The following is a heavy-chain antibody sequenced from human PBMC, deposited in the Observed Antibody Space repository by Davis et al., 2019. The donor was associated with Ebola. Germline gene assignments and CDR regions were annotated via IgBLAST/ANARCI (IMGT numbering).Heavy chain of an antibody. CDR3: NTGGRSTYYYYYLEV. V-gene: IGHV3-15*01. CDR1: GFSFSDAW. D-gene: IGHD5/OR15-5a*01. Sequence: GESLKISCAASGFSFSDAWINWVRQSPGKGLEWVGRIRTNSDSGTTDYATPVKGRFRMSRDDSKQTVYLDMESLKSDDTAVYYCNTGGRSTYYYYYLEVWGNGTTVTVSS. CDR2: IRTNSDSGTT. J-gene: IGHJ6*03.